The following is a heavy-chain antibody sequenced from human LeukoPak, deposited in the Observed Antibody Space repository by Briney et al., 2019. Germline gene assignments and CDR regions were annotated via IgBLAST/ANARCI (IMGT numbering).Heavy chain of an antibody. J-gene: IGHJ4*02. CDR2: IYTSGST. CDR3: ASEASPLVRGVLRVYFDY. D-gene: IGHD3-10*01. Sequence: SETLSLTYTVSGGSISSYYWSWIRQPAGKGLEWIGRIYTSGSTNYNPSLKGRVTMSVDTSKNQFSLKLSSVTAADTAVYYCASEASPLVRGVLRVYFDYWGQGTLDTVSS. CDR1: GGSISSYY. V-gene: IGHV4-4*07.